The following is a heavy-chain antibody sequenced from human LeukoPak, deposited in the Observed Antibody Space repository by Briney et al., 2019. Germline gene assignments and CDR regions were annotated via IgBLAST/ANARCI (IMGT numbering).Heavy chain of an antibody. CDR3: ARSMTRLGYCSSTSCPGNWFDP. Sequence: GGSLRLSCAASGFTFSSYSMNWVRQAPGRGLEWVSYISSSSSTIYYADSVKCRFTISRDNAKNSLYLQMNSLRAENTAVYYCARSMTRLGYCSSTSCPGNWFDPWGQGTLVTVSS. CDR1: GFTFSSYS. D-gene: IGHD2-2*01. J-gene: IGHJ5*02. CDR2: ISSSSSTI. V-gene: IGHV3-48*04.